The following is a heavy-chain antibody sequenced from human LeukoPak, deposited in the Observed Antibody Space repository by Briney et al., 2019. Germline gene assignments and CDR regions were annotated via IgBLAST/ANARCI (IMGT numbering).Heavy chain of an antibody. CDR1: GYTFTSYG. V-gene: IGHV1-18*01. D-gene: IGHD2-8*02. CDR3: ARVEAGGAFDI. J-gene: IGHJ3*02. Sequence: ASVKVSCKASGYTFTSYGISWVRQAPGQGLEWMGWISAYNGNTNYAQKLQGRVTMTTDTSTRTAYMELRSLTFDDTAVYYCARVEAGGAFDIWGQGTMVTVSS. CDR2: ISAYNGNT.